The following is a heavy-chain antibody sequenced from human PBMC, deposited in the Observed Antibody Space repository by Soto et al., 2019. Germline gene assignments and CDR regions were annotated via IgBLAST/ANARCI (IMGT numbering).Heavy chain of an antibody. CDR3: AKFYVSGSYPDAFDI. J-gene: IGHJ3*02. CDR1: GFTFSSYA. V-gene: IGHV3-23*01. Sequence: GGSLRLSCAASGFTFSSYAMSWVRQAPGKGLEWVSAISGSGGSTYYADSVKGRFTISRDNSKNTLYLQMNSLRAEDTAVYYCAKFYVSGSYPDAFDIGAQGTMVTVSS. CDR2: ISGSGGST. D-gene: IGHD3-10*01.